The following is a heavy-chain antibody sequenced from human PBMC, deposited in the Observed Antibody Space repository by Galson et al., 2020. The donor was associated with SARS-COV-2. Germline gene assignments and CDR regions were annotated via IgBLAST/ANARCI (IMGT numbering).Heavy chain of an antibody. CDR2: IKQDGSEK. CDR1: GFTFSSYW. Sequence: GESLKISCGASGFTFSSYWMSWVRQAPGKGLEWVANIKQDGSEKYYVDSVKGRFTISRDNARNSLYLQMNSLTAEDTAVYYCASDLPYGKYFQYWGQGTLVTVSS. V-gene: IGHV3-7*01. J-gene: IGHJ1*01. CDR3: ASDLPYGKYFQY. D-gene: IGHD4-17*01.